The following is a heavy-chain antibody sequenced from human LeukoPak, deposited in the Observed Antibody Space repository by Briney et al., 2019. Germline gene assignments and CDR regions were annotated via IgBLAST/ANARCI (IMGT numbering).Heavy chain of an antibody. Sequence: GGSLRLSCAASGFSFSTYVMSWVRQAPGKGLEWVSLISGDGGSTYYADSVKGRFTISRDNSKNSLYLQMNSLRTEDTALYYCAKDRNWNYEGNWFDPWGQGTLVTVSS. V-gene: IGHV3-43*02. CDR2: ISGDGGST. J-gene: IGHJ5*02. CDR3: AKDRNWNYEGNWFDP. D-gene: IGHD1-7*01. CDR1: GFSFSTYV.